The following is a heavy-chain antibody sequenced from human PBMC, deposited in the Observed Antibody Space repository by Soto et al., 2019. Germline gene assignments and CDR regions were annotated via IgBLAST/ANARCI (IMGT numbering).Heavy chain of an antibody. J-gene: IGHJ5*02. CDR1: GGTFISYA. CDR2: IIPIFGTA. D-gene: IGHD3-22*01. CDR3: AKMGDSSVYSGCSAP. V-gene: IGHV1-69*13. Sequence: SVNVSCKASGGTFISYAISWVRQAPGQGLEWMGEIIPIFGTANYAQRFQGRVTITADESTSTAYMELNSLRAEDTAVYYCAKMGDSSVYSGCSAPWGQGTLVTVPS.